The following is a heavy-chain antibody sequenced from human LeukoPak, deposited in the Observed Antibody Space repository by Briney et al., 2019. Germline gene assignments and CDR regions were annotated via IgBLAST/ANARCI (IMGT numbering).Heavy chain of an antibody. CDR3: ARDLYADYVWGSFDY. Sequence: GRSLRLSCAASGFTFSSYGMHWVRQAPGKGLEWVAVIWNDGTNKYYADSVKGRFTISRDSSKNTLYLQMNSLRAEDTAVYYCARDLYADYVWGSFDYWGQGTLVTVSS. D-gene: IGHD3-16*01. V-gene: IGHV3-33*01. J-gene: IGHJ4*02. CDR1: GFTFSSYG. CDR2: IWNDGTNK.